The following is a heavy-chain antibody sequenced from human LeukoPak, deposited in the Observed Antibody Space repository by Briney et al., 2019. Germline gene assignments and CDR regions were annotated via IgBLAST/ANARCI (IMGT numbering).Heavy chain of an antibody. Sequence: GGSLRLSCAASGFTFSSYEMNWVRQAPGKGLEWVSSIGGSGGSTYYADSVKGRSTISRDTSKNTLYLQMNSLRAEDTAVYYCAKYRGFGDSYDSWGQGTLVTVSS. V-gene: IGHV3-23*01. CDR1: GFTFSSYE. D-gene: IGHD3-10*01. CDR3: AKYRGFGDSYDS. CDR2: IGGSGGST. J-gene: IGHJ4*02.